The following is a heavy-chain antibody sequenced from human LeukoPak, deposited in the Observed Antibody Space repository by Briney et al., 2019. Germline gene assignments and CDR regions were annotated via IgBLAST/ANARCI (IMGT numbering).Heavy chain of an antibody. CDR3: ARGSSWFGELLPAYYFDY. D-gene: IGHD3-10*01. Sequence: SVKVSCKASGFTFTSSAVQWVRQARGQRLEWIGWIVVGSGNSNYAQKFQERVTITRDMSTSLVYMELSSLRSEDTAVYYCARGSSWFGELLPAYYFDYWGQGTLVTVSS. V-gene: IGHV1-58*01. J-gene: IGHJ4*02. CDR1: GFTFTSSA. CDR2: IVVGSGNS.